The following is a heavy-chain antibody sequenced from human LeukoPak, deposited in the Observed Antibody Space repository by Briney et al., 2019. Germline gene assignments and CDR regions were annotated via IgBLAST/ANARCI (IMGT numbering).Heavy chain of an antibody. CDR1: GYTFTSYG. CDR3: AAAGRPAYYCYYCSMDG. CDR2: ISANNGNT. D-gene: IGHD6-13*01. J-gene: IGHJ6*02. V-gene: IGHV1-18*01. Sequence: ASVKVSCKASGYTFTSYGISCVRQAPGQGLEWMGWISANNGNTNYAHPLQGRVTMTTDTPTSTSYKERRLLTPDDTAWNTCAAAGRPAYYCYYCSMDGWGQGTTVTVSS.